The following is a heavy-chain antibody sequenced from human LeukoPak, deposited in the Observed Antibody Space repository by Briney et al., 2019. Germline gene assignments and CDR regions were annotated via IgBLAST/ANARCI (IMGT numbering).Heavy chain of an antibody. CDR3: TRANYGDSDN. CDR2: ISSSSSYI. CDR1: GFTFSSYS. V-gene: IGHV3-21*04. Sequence: GGSLRLSCAASGFTFSSYSMNWVRQAPGKGLEWVSSISSSSSYIYYADSVKGRFTISRDDSKISLYLQMNSLKTEDTAVYYCTRANYGDSDNWGQGTLVTVSS. D-gene: IGHD4-17*01. J-gene: IGHJ4*02.